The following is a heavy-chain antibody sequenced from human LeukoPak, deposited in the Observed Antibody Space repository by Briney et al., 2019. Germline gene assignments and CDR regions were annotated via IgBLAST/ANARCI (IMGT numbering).Heavy chain of an antibody. V-gene: IGHV4-39*07. Sequence: PSETLSLTCTVSGGSISSSSYYWGWIRQPPGKGLEWIGNIYYSGSTYYNPSLKSRVTISVDTSKNQFSLKLSSVTAADTPVYYCARGDEYYYDSRFDYWGQGTLVTVSS. D-gene: IGHD3-22*01. CDR2: IYYSGST. CDR3: ARGDEYYYDSRFDY. J-gene: IGHJ4*02. CDR1: GGSISSSSYY.